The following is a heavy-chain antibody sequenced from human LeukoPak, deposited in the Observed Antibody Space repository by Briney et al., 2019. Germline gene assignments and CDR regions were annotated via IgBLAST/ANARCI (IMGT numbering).Heavy chain of an antibody. J-gene: IGHJ4*02. Sequence: GASVKVSCKASGYTFTGYYMHWVRQAPGQGLEWMGWINPNSGGTNYAQKFQGRVTMTRDTSISTAYMELSRLRSDDTAVYYCARDAEIAAISGSGSYSVIWGQGTLVTVSS. D-gene: IGHD3-10*01. CDR2: INPNSGGT. CDR3: ARDAEIAAISGSGSYSVI. CDR1: GYTFTGYY. V-gene: IGHV1-2*02.